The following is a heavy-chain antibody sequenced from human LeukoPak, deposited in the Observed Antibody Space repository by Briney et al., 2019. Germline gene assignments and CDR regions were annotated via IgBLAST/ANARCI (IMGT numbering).Heavy chain of an antibody. CDR3: ARGGAARLHFQN. J-gene: IGHJ1*01. V-gene: IGHV4-59*01. Sequence: PSETLSLTCTVSGGSISSYYWSWIRQPPGKGLEWIGHIYHSGSTNYNPSLQSRVTISVDTSKNQFSLNLNSVTAADTAVYYCARGGAARLHFQNWGQGTLVTVFS. CDR2: IYHSGST. D-gene: IGHD6-6*01. CDR1: GGSISSYY.